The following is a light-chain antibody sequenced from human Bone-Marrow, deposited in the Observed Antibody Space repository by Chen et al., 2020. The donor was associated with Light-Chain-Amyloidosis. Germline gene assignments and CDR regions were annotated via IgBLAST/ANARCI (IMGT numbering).Light chain of an antibody. V-gene: IGLV6-57*01. CDR1: SGSIATNY. Sequence: NFMLTQHHSVSESPGKTVIISCTRSSGSIATNYVQWYQQRPGSSPTTVIYEDDQIPSGVPDRFSGSIDSSSNSASLTISGLKTEDEADYYCQSYQGSSQGVFGGGTKLTVL. CDR2: EDD. J-gene: IGLJ3*02. CDR3: QSYQGSSQGV.